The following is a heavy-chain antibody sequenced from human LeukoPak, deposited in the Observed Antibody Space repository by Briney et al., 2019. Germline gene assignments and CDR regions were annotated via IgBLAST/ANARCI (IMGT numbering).Heavy chain of an antibody. V-gene: IGHV4-34*08. D-gene: IGHD6-19*01. CDR1: GFTFSSYS. CDR3: KGPWLVNRGAFDI. CDR2: INHSGST. Sequence: PGGSLRLSCAASGFTFSSYSMNWVRQPPGKGLEWIGEINHSGSTNYNPSLKSRVTISVDTSKNQFSLKLSSVTAADTAVYYCKGPWLVNRGAFDIWGQGTMVTVSS. J-gene: IGHJ3*02.